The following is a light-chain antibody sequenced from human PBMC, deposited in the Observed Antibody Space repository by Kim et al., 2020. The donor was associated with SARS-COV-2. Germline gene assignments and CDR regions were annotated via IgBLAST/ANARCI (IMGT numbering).Light chain of an antibody. CDR1: ETISSSF. V-gene: IGKV3-20*01. CDR2: GAS. J-gene: IGKJ1*01. Sequence: SPGEGTLLSARASETISSSFLAWYQQRPGQAPRLLIHGASSRATDIPERFSGSGSGTDFTLTISRLEPEDVAVYYCQQYVNSPLTFGQGTKVDIK. CDR3: QQYVNSPLT.